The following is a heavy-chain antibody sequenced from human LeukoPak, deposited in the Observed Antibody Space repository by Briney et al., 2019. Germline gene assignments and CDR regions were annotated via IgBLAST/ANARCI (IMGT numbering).Heavy chain of an antibody. J-gene: IGHJ4*02. D-gene: IGHD3-3*01. CDR2: IYHSGST. Sequence: PSETLSLTCAVSGYSISSGYYWGWIRQPPGKGLEWIGSIYHSGSTYYNPSLKSRVTISVDTSKNQFSLKLSSVTAADTAVYYCARGRKRFLEWLFLDYWGQGTLVTVSS. CDR1: GYSISSGYY. CDR3: ARGRKRFLEWLFLDY. V-gene: IGHV4-38-2*01.